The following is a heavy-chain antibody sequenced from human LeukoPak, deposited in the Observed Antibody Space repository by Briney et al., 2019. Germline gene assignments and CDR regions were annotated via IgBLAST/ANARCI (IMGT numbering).Heavy chain of an antibody. J-gene: IGHJ4*02. Sequence: GGSLRLSCAASGFPFSSYAMNWVRQAPGKGLEWVSVIAGSDGFTQYADSVKGRFTISRDNSKNTVYLQMNRLRVEDTALYYYVRSLDYWGQGTLVTVSS. V-gene: IGHV3-23*01. CDR1: GFPFSSYA. CDR3: VRSLDY. CDR2: IAGSDGFT.